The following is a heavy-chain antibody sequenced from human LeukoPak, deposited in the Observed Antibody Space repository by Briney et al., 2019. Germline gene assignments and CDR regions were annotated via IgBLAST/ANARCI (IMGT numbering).Heavy chain of an antibody. V-gene: IGHV1-18*01. Sequence: ASVKVSCKASGYSFVGYGITWVRQAPGQGLEWMGWISAYNGNTNYAQKLQGRVTMTTDTSTSTAYMELRSLRSDDTAVYYCARNTRSGSYYAFDIWGQGTMVTVSS. D-gene: IGHD1-26*01. CDR2: ISAYNGNT. J-gene: IGHJ3*02. CDR3: ARNTRSGSYYAFDI. CDR1: GYSFVGYG.